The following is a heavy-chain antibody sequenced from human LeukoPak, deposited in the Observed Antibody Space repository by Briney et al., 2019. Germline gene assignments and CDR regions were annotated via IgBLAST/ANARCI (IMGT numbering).Heavy chain of an antibody. CDR1: GDSISSYY. Sequence: SETLSLTCTVSGDSISSYYWSWIRQPPGKGLEWIGYIYYSGSTNYNPSLKSRVTISVDTSKNQFSLKLSSVTAADTAVYYCARSYRITGTTVGYWGQGTLVTVSS. D-gene: IGHD1-7*01. V-gene: IGHV4-59*01. CDR2: IYYSGST. CDR3: ARSYRITGTTVGY. J-gene: IGHJ4*02.